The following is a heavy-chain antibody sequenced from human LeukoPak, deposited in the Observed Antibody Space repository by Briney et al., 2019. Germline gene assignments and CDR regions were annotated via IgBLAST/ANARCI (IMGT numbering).Heavy chain of an antibody. V-gene: IGHV1-18*01. CDR3: ARDPSNTSGNFPYFDY. D-gene: IGHD3-22*01. J-gene: IGHJ4*02. CDR1: GYTFIRHG. CDR2: ISAYNGDT. Sequence: ASVKVSCKASGYTFIRHGVSWVRQAPGQGLEWMGWISAYNGDTKYAQNFQGRVTITTDTSTTTAYMELRSLRSDDTAVYYCARDPSNTSGNFPYFDYWGQGTLVTVSS.